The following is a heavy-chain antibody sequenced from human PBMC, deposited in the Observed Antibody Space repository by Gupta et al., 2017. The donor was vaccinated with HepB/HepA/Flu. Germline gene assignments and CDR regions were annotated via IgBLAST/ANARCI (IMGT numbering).Heavy chain of an antibody. Sequence: EVQLLESGGDLVQPGGSLRLSCAASGFTFSNYAMSWVRQAPGKGLEWVSIISGSGCNTFYTDSVKGRFTISRDNSKNTLYLQMNSLRAEDTAVYDCIRMHGEAYWGQGTLVTVSS. D-gene: IGHD2/OR15-2a*01. CDR1: GFTFSNYA. CDR3: IRMHGEAY. CDR2: ISGSGCNT. J-gene: IGHJ4*02. V-gene: IGHV3-23*01.